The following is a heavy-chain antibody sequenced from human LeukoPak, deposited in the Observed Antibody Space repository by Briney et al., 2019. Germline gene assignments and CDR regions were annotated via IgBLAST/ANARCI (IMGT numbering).Heavy chain of an antibody. D-gene: IGHD3-16*01. CDR1: GDSISNYY. CDR3: ARTLPHKNWFDS. V-gene: IGHV4-59*01. J-gene: IGHJ5*01. Sequence: PSETLSLTCTVSGDSISNYYWSWSRQPPGKGLEWSGYIYYSGSTNYNPSLKSRVTMSVDTSGNQFSLRLSSVTAADTAVYYCARTLPHKNWFDSWGQGTLVTVSS. CDR2: IYYSGST.